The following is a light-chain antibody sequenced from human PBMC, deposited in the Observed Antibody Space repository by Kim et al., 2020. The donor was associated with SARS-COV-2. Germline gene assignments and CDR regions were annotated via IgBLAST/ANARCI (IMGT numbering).Light chain of an antibody. CDR2: DVS. V-gene: IGKV2-29*02. CDR3: MQGLHLYT. CDR1: QSLLHSDGKTY. Sequence: IVMTQTPLSLSVTPGQPASISCKSSQSLLHSDGKTYLNWYLQKPGQSPQRLIYDVSSRFSGVADRFSGSGSGTDFTLNISRVEAEDVGVYSCMQGLHLYTFGQGTKLEI. J-gene: IGKJ2*01.